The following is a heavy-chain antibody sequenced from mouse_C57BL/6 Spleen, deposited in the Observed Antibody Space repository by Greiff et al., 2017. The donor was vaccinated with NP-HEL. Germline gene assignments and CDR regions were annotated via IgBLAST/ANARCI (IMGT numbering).Heavy chain of an antibody. CDR1: GYAFSSSW. V-gene: IGHV1-82*01. CDR3: ARSGHLNCDFDY. Sequence: VQLQQSGPELVKPGASVKISCKASGYAFSSSWMNWVKQRPGKGLEWIGRIYPGDGDTNYNGKFKGKATLTADKSSSTAYMQLSSLASEDSAVSFCARSGHLNCDFDYWGQGTTLTVSS. J-gene: IGHJ2*01. D-gene: IGHD3-2*02. CDR2: IYPGDGDT.